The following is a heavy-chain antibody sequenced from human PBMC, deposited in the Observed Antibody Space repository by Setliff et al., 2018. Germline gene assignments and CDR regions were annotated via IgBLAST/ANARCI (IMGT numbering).Heavy chain of an antibody. Sequence: SETLSLTCTVSGGSITSYYWSWVRQPPGNGLEWIAYIFPTAGAIYNPSLKSRVAISIDTSKNQFSLKVNSVTAADTAIYYCARGLNSVSWTFAYWGQGSLVTVSS. J-gene: IGHJ4*02. CDR3: ARGLNSVSWTFAY. CDR1: GGSITSYY. D-gene: IGHD2-15*01. V-gene: IGHV4-4*08. CDR2: IFPTAGA.